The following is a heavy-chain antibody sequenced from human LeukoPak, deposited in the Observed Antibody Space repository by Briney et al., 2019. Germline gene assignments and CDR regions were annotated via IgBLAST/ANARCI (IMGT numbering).Heavy chain of an antibody. J-gene: IGHJ4*02. CDR2: TYYRSKWHN. CDR1: GDSVSSSSAV. CDR3: AGTTDYSSFLAF. Sequence: SQTLSLTCAVSGDSVSSSSAVWNWIRQSPSRGLEWLGRTYYRSKWHNEYAESVKSRISITSDTSKNQFSLQLNSVTPEDTAEYFCAGTTDYSSFLAFWGQGTLVSVSS. D-gene: IGHD4-11*01. V-gene: IGHV6-1*01.